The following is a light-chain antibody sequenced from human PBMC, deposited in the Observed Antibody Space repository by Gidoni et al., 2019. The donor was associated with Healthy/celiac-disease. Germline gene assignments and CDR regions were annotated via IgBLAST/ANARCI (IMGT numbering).Light chain of an antibody. V-gene: IGKV1-33*01. J-gene: IGKJ3*01. CDR1: QDISNY. CDR2: DAS. Sequence: DIQMTQSPSSLSASVGDRVTITCQASQDISNYLHWYQQKPGKAPKLLIYDASNLETGVPSRFSGSGSGTDFTFTISSLQPEDIATYYCQQYDGFGPGTKVDIK. CDR3: QQYDG.